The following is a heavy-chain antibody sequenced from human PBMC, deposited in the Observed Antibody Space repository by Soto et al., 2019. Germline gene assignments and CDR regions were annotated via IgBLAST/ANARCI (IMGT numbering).Heavy chain of an antibody. CDR2: IHRTGST. Sequence: PSETLSLTCSVSRGSISSYYWSWVRQPPGKGLEWIGFIHRTGSTKYNPSLESRVTISVDTSQNQLSLRLSSVTAADTAVYYCARESEGSGSNNWFDTWGQGIMVTVYS. CDR1: RGSISSYY. J-gene: IGHJ5*02. CDR3: ARESEGSGSNNWFDT. V-gene: IGHV4-59*01. D-gene: IGHD3-10*01.